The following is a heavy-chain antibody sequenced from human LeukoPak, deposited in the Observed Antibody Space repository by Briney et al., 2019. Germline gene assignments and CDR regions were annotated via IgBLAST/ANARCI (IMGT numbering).Heavy chain of an antibody. V-gene: IGHV1-18*01. CDR3: ARDRAHIVVVPGSLSWFDP. CDR2: ISAYNGNT. J-gene: IGHJ5*02. D-gene: IGHD2-2*01. Sequence: ASVKVSCKASGYTFTSYGISWVRQAPGQGLEWMGWISAYNGNTNYAQKLQGRVTMTTDTSTSTAYMELRSLRSDDTAVYYCARDRAHIVVVPGSLSWFDPWGQGTLVTVSS. CDR1: GYTFTSYG.